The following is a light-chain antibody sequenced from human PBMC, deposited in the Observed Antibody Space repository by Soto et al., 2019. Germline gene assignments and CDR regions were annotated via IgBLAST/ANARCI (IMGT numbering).Light chain of an antibody. J-gene: IGKJ5*01. CDR2: GES. Sequence: VLTQSPGTLSLSPGDSATLSCRGSQSVSNNYLAWYQQKTGQAPRLLIYGESNRATGIPDRLSGSGSETDLSLTISRLEPEDFAVYFCQKYGSSPITCGQGTRLEIK. CDR1: QSVSNNY. CDR3: QKYGSSPIT. V-gene: IGKV3-20*01.